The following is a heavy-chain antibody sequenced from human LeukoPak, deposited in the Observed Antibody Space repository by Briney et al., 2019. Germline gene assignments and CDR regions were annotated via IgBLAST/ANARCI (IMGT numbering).Heavy chain of an antibody. CDR2: IYYSGST. Sequence: PSQTLSLTCTVSGGSISSGGYYWSWIRQHPGKGLEWIGYIYYSGSTYYNPSLKSRVTISVDTSKNQFSLKLSSVTAADTAVYYCARARRTDGPYAFDIWGQGTMVTVSS. V-gene: IGHV4-31*03. CDR1: GGSISSGGYY. CDR3: ARARRTDGPYAFDI. J-gene: IGHJ3*02. D-gene: IGHD5-24*01.